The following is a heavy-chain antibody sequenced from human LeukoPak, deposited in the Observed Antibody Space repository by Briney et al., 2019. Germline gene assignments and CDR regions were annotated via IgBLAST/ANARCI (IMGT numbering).Heavy chain of an antibody. CDR3: ARPHSYGNWYFDL. CDR2: IYYSGST. D-gene: IGHD5-18*01. CDR1: GGSISSSNYY. V-gene: IGHV4-61*05. Sequence: SETLSLTCTVSGGSISSSNYYWSWIRQPPGKGLEWIGYIYYSGSTSYNPSLKSRVTISVDTSKNQFSLKLSSVTAADTAVYYCARPHSYGNWYFDLWGRGTLVTVSS. J-gene: IGHJ2*01.